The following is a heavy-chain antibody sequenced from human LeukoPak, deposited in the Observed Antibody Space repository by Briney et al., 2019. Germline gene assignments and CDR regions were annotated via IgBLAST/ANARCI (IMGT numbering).Heavy chain of an antibody. V-gene: IGHV1-69*13. Sequence: GASVKVSCKASGYTFTSYAISWVRQAPGQGLEWMGGIIPIFGTANYAQKFQGRVTITADESTSTAYMELSSLRSEDTAVYYCALRKVRGVITDYWGQGTLVTVSS. D-gene: IGHD3-10*01. CDR1: GYTFTSYA. CDR3: ALRKVRGVITDY. J-gene: IGHJ4*02. CDR2: IIPIFGTA.